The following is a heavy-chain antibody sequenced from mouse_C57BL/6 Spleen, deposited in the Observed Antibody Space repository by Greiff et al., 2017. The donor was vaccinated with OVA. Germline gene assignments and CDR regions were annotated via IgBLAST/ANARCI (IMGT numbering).Heavy chain of an antibody. D-gene: IGHD1-1*01. V-gene: IGHV1-5*01. CDR1: GYTFTSYW. J-gene: IGHJ4*01. Sequence: VQLQQSGTVLVRPGASVKMSCKTSGYTFTSYWMHWVKQRPGQGLEWIGAIYPGNSDTSYNQKFKGKAKLTAVTSASTAYMELSSLTNEDSAVYYCTTCTTDYYAMDYWGQGTSVTVAS. CDR2: IYPGNSDT. CDR3: TTCTTDYYAMDY.